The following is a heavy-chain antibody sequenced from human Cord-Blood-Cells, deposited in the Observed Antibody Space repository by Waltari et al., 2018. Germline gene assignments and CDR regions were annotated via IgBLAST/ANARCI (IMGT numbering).Heavy chain of an antibody. CDR2: INHSGST. J-gene: IGHJ6*02. CDR1: GGSFSGYY. CDR3: ARGKGGSYPYYYGMDV. D-gene: IGHD1-26*01. V-gene: IGHV4-34*01. Sequence: QVQLQQWGAGLLKPSETLSLTCAVYGGSFSGYYWRWIRPPPGKGLEWIGEINHSGSTNYNPSLKSRVTISVDTSKNQFSLKLSSVTAADTAVYYCARGKGGSYPYYYGMDVWGQGTTVTVSS.